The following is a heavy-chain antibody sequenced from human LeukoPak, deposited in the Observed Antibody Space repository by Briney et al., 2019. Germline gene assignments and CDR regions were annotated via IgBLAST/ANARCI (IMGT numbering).Heavy chain of an antibody. J-gene: IGHJ4*02. Sequence: KLSDTLPLPCTFSDDSIIKYFWSWPGQSPGTGLEWIDQFSHSENNNYNHSPRRRVTISLNKSNNQFSLRLRSVTAADTAVYYCARAGPENLNWRYYIDFWGQGILVTVSS. V-gene: IGHV4-59*01. D-gene: IGHD1-1*01. CDR1: DDSIIKYF. CDR2: FSHSENN. CDR3: ARAGPENLNWRYYIDF.